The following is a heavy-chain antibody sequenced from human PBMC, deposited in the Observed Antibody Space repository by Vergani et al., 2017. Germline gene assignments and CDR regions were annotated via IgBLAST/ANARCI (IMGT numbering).Heavy chain of an antibody. CDR2: IYSGGST. Sequence: EVQLVESGGGLVQPGGSLRLSCAASGFTVSSNYMSWVRQAPGKGLEWVSVIYSGGSTYYADSVKGRFTISRHNSKNTLYLQMNSLRAEDTAVYYCARDRVERVATTTYYSYYYGMDVWGQXP. D-gene: IGHD5-12*01. V-gene: IGHV3-53*04. CDR1: GFTVSSNY. J-gene: IGHJ6*02. CDR3: ARDRVERVATTTYYSYYYGMDV.